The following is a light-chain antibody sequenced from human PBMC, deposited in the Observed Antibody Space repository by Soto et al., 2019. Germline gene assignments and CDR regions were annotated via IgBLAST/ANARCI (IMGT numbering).Light chain of an antibody. CDR2: EVN. Sequence: QSVLTQPPSASGSPGQSVTISCTGTSSDVGGYNYVSWYQQHPDKAPKLMIYEVNKRPSGVPDRFSGSKSGNTASLTVSGLQAEDEADYYCKSYEGSNIYVFGTGTKVTV. V-gene: IGLV2-8*01. CDR3: KSYEGSNIYV. J-gene: IGLJ1*01. CDR1: SSDVGGYNY.